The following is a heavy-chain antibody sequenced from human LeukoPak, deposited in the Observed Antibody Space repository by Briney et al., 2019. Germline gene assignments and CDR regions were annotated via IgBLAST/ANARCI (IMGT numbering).Heavy chain of an antibody. J-gene: IGHJ4*02. CDR2: IYYSGSS. V-gene: IGHV4-59*01. CDR3: ARLRGYSGYGSMYYFDY. D-gene: IGHD5-12*01. CDR1: GGSISSYY. Sequence: SETLSLTCTVSGGSISSYYWSWIRQPPGKGLEWLGYIYYSGSSNYNPSLKSRVTISADTSKNQFSLKLSSVTAADTAVYYCARLRGYSGYGSMYYFDYWGQGTLVTVSS.